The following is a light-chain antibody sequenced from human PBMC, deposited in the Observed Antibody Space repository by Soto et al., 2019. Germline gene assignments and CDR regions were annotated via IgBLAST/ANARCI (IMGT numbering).Light chain of an antibody. V-gene: IGLV2-11*01. CDR3: CSYAGSYTYV. Sequence: QSALTQPRSVSGSPGQSVTLSCTGTSSDVGGYNFVSWYQRNPGKAPKLMICDVSKRPSGVPDRFSGSKSGNTASLTISGLQAEDEADYYCCSYAGSYTYVFGTGTKLTVL. J-gene: IGLJ1*01. CDR2: DVS. CDR1: SSDVGGYNF.